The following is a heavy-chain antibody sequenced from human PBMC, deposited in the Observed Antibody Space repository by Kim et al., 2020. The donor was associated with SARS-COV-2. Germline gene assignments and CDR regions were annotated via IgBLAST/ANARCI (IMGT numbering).Heavy chain of an antibody. V-gene: IGHV3-23*01. D-gene: IGHD3-10*01. CDR3: AKDRTYYYGSGAGVDY. J-gene: IGHJ4*02. CDR2: ISGSGGST. Sequence: GGSLRLSCVASGFTFSSYAMSWVRQAPGKGLEWVSAISGSGGSTYYADSVKGRFTISRDNSKNTLYLQMNSLRAEDTAVYYCAKDRTYYYGSGAGVDYWGQGTLVTVSS. CDR1: GFTFSSYA.